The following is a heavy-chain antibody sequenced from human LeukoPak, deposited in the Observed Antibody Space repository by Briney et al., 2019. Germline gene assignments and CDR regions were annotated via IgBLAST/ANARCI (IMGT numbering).Heavy chain of an antibody. CDR1: GFTFSSYW. CDR3: ARGGDYGDSDFFDY. Sequence: PGGALRLSCAASGFTFSSYWLSWVRQAPGKGLELVANINQDGSEKYYVGSVKGRFTISRDKAKNSLYLQMNRLRGEDTAVYYCARGGDYGDSDFFDYWGQGTLVTVSS. V-gene: IGHV3-7*01. CDR2: INQDGSEK. D-gene: IGHD4-17*01. J-gene: IGHJ4*02.